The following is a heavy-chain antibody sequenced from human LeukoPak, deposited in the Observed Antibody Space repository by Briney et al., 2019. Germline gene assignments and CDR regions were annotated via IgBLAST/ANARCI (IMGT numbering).Heavy chain of an antibody. CDR2: IYSGGST. CDR1: GFTVSSNY. V-gene: IGHV3-53*01. D-gene: IGHD3-22*01. CDR3: ARDKHDSSGAEYFQH. Sequence: GGSLRLSCAASGFTVSSNYMSWVRQAPGKGLEWVSVIYSGGSTYYADSVKGRFTISRDNSKNTLYLQMNSLRAEDTAVYYCARDKHDSSGAEYFQHWGQGTLVTVSS. J-gene: IGHJ1*01.